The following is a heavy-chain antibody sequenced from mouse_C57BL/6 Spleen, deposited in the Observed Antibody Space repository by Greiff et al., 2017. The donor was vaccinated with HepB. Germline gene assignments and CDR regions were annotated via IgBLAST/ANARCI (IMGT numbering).Heavy chain of an antibody. CDR3: ARDGLITTVVADWYFDV. CDR1: GFTFSSYA. J-gene: IGHJ1*03. CDR2: ISDGGSYT. D-gene: IGHD1-1*01. V-gene: IGHV5-4*01. Sequence: EVKLVESGGGLVKPGGSLKLSCAASGFTFSSYALSWVRQTPEKRLEWVATISDGGSYTYYPDNVKGRFTISRDNAKTNLYLQMSHLKSEDTAMYYCARDGLITTVVADWYFDVWGTGTTVTVSS.